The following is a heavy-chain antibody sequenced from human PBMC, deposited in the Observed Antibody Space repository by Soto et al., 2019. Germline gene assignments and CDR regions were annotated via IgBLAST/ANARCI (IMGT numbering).Heavy chain of an antibody. Sequence: PSETLSLTCTVSGGSISSYYWSWIRQPPGKGLEWIGYIYYSGSTNYNPSLKSRVTISVDTSKNQFSLKLSSVTAADTAVYYCARGRVATSFDYWGQGTLVTVSS. CDR3: ARGRVATSFDY. CDR2: IYYSGST. D-gene: IGHD5-12*01. CDR1: GGSISSYY. V-gene: IGHV4-59*01. J-gene: IGHJ4*02.